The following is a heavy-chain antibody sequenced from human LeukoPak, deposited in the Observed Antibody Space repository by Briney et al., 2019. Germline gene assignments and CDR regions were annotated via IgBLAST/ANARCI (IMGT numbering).Heavy chain of an antibody. CDR2: IGSGSVDK. V-gene: IGHV3-23*01. D-gene: IGHD3-3*01. Sequence: AGGSLRLSCAASGFTFSSYAMSWVRQAPGKGLEWVSVIGSGSVDKHYADTVRGRFDISRDNSKNRLFLQMNSLRVEDSGVYYCAKRVPLTALDSWGQGTLVTVSS. CDR1: GFTFSSYA. CDR3: AKRVPLTALDS. J-gene: IGHJ5*01.